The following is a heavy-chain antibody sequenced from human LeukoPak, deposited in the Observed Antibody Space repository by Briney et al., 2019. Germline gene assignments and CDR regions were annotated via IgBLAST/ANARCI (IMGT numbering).Heavy chain of an antibody. V-gene: IGHV4-59*08. Sequence: SETLSLTCTVSGGSISSYYWSWIRQPPGKGLEWIGYIYYSGSTNYNPSLKSRVTISVDTSKNQFSLKLSSVTAADTAVYYCARQSYGSGVPWFDPWGQGTLVTVSS. D-gene: IGHD3-10*01. J-gene: IGHJ5*02. CDR2: IYYSGST. CDR3: ARQSYGSGVPWFDP. CDR1: GGSISSYY.